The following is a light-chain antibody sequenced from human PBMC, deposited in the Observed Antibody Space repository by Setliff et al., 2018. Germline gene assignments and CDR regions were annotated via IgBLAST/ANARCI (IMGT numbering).Light chain of an antibody. V-gene: IGLV3-21*04. CDR3: QVWDSSSNLFVV. J-gene: IGLJ2*01. CDR1: NIGSKS. Sequence: SYELTQSPSVSVAPGKTARITCGGDNIGSKSVHWYQQKPGQAPVLVIYYDSDRPSGIPERFSGSNSGNTATLTISGVEAGDEADYYCQVWDSSSNLFVVFDGGTKGTVL. CDR2: YDS.